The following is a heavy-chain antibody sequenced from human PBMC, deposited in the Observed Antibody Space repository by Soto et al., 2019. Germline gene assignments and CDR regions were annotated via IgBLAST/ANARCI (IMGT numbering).Heavy chain of an antibody. Sequence: GGSLRLSCAASGFTFDDYGMSWARQAPGKGLEWVSGVNWNGGSTGYADSVKGRFTISRGNAKNSLYLQMNSLRAEDTAFYYCVRGASLNFDYWGQGTLVTVSS. D-gene: IGHD1-26*01. V-gene: IGHV3-20*04. CDR3: VRGASLNFDY. J-gene: IGHJ4*02. CDR1: GFTFDDYG. CDR2: VNWNGGST.